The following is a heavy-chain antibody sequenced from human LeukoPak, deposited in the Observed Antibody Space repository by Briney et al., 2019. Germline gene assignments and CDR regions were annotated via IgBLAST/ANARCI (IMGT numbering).Heavy chain of an antibody. CDR3: VRGGYYDILTGYLNY. Sequence: ASVTVSCKASGYTFTVYYMHWVRQAPGQGLEWMGWINPNSGGTNYAQKFQGRVTMTRETSISTAYMELSRLRSDDTAVYYCVRGGYYDILTGYLNYWGQGTLVTVSS. J-gene: IGHJ4*02. V-gene: IGHV1-2*02. D-gene: IGHD3-9*01. CDR1: GYTFTVYY. CDR2: INPNSGGT.